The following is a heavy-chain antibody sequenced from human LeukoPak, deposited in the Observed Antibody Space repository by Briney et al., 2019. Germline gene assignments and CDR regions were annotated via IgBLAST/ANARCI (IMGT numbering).Heavy chain of an antibody. CDR3: ARGNGDPQYFQH. CDR2: IYYSGST. D-gene: IGHD4-17*01. CDR1: GGPISSYY. Sequence: SETLSLTCTVSGGPISSYYWSWIRQPPGKGLEWIGYIYYSGSTNYNPSLKSRVTISVDTSKNQFSLKLSSVTAADTAVYYCARGNGDPQYFQHWGQGTLVTVSS. V-gene: IGHV4-59*01. J-gene: IGHJ1*01.